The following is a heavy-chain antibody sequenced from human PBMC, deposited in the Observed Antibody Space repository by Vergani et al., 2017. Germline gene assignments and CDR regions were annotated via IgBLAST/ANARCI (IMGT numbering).Heavy chain of an antibody. Sequence: QVQLVQSGAEVKKPGASVKVSCKASGYTFTGYYMHWVRQAPGQGLEWMGWINPNSGGTNYAQKFQGRVTMTRDTFISTAYMELSRLRSDDTAVYYCARGTIFLPYSSSWYGDYWGQGTLVTVSS. V-gene: IGHV1-2*02. CDR2: INPNSGGT. CDR1: GYTFTGYY. J-gene: IGHJ4*02. D-gene: IGHD6-13*01. CDR3: ARGTIFLPYSSSWYGDY.